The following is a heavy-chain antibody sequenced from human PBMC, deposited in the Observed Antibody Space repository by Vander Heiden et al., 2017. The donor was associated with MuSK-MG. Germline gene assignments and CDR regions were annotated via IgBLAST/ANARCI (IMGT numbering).Heavy chain of an antibody. V-gene: IGHV3-9*01. J-gene: IGHJ6*03. CDR1: GFTFDDYA. D-gene: IGHD3-10*01. CDR2: ISWNSGSI. CDR3: AKDGATSPKYYYMDV. Sequence: EVQLVESGGGLVQPGRSLRLSCAASGFTFDDYAMHWVRQGPGKGLEWVSGISWNSGSIGYADSVKGRFTISRDNAKNSLYLQMNSLRAEDTALYYCAKDGATSPKYYYMDVWGKGTTVTVSS.